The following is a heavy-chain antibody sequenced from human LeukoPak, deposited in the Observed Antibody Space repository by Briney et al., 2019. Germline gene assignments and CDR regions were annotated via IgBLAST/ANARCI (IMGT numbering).Heavy chain of an antibody. D-gene: IGHD6-13*01. J-gene: IGHJ4*02. V-gene: IGHV3-9*03. CDR3: AARRGAAAGTDYFDD. CDR2: IRWKSGSI. CDR1: GFSFDDYA. Sequence: PGGSLRLSCVASGFSFDDYAINWVRQAPGKGLEWVLGIRWKSGSIAYADSVKGRFTISRDNAKNSLYLQMNSLRVEDMALYYCAARRGAAAGTDYFDDWGQGTLVTVSS.